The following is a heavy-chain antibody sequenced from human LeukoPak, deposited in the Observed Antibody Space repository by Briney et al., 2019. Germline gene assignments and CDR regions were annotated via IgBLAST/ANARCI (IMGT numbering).Heavy chain of an antibody. D-gene: IGHD2-15*01. CDR1: GFTFSNYA. Sequence: PGGSLRLSCAASGFTFSNYAVHWVRQAPGKGLEWVAVISDDGNNKYYADSVKGRFIISRDNSKSTLCLQMNSLRAEDTAVYYCAEQLGYCSDGSCYFPYWGQGTLVTVSS. J-gene: IGHJ4*02. CDR3: AEQLGYCSDGSCYFPY. CDR2: ISDDGNNK. V-gene: IGHV3-30-3*01.